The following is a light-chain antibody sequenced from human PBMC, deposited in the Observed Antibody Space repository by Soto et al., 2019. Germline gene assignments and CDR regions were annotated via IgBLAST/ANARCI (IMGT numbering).Light chain of an antibody. CDR2: DAS. J-gene: IGKJ5*01. CDR1: QNIDNY. Sequence: DITTTQSPSSVSACVGDRVTITCQASQNIDNYLNWYQQKPGKAPNLLIYDASSLKTGVPSRFSGSGSGTDFTFTINSLQPEDFATYYCQHYDHVQVTFGQGTRLEIK. V-gene: IGKV1-33*01. CDR3: QHYDHVQVT.